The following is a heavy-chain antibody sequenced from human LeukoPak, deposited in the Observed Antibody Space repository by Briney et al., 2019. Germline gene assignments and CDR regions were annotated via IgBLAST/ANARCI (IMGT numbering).Heavy chain of an antibody. V-gene: IGHV5-10-1*01. CDR2: IDPSDSYT. CDR1: GYSFTNYW. J-gene: IGHJ4*02. D-gene: IGHD3-10*01. CDR3: ARLKYYGSGSYYFAY. Sequence: GESLKISCKGSGYSFTNYWNTWVRQMPGKGLEWMGRIDPSDSYTNYSPSFQGHVAISADRSISAAYLQWSRLKASDTAMYYCARLKYYGSGSYYFAYWGQGTLVTVSS.